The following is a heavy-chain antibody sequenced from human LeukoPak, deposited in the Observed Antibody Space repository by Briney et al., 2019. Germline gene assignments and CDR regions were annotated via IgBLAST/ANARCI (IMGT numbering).Heavy chain of an antibody. CDR1: GFTFSSYW. CDR3: ARDSLGGDY. J-gene: IGHJ4*02. CDR2: IKQDGSEK. V-gene: IGHV3-7*01. D-gene: IGHD3-16*01. Sequence: GGSLRLSCAASGFTFSSYWMSWVRQAPGKGLEWVANIKQDGSEKYYVDSVKGRFSISRDNSKNTLYLQMNSLRAEDTAVYFCARDSLGGDYWGQGTLVTVSS.